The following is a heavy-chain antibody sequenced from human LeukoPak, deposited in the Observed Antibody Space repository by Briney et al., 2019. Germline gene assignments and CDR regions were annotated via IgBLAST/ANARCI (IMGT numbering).Heavy chain of an antibody. D-gene: IGHD3-16*02. J-gene: IGHJ4*02. CDR2: INPNSGGT. V-gene: IGHV1-2*02. CDR1: GYTFTDYY. CDR3: AREMITFGGVIVSFDY. Sequence: ASVKVSCKASGYTFTDYYMNWVRQAPGQGLEWMGWINPNSGGTKYAQKFQGRVTLTRDTSISTAYMELARLRSDDTSVYYCAREMITFGGVIVSFDYWGQGTLVTVSS.